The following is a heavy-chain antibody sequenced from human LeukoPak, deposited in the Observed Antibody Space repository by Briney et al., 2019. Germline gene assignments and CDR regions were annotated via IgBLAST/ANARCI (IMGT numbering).Heavy chain of an antibody. CDR2: IYYSGAT. V-gene: IGHV4-39*01. CDR1: GGSISSSSNY. J-gene: IGHJ5*02. Sequence: PSETLFLTCSVFGGSISSSSNYWGWISQPPGRGLEWMGSIYYSGATYNHPSLRSRVIISVDPSKNQFSLTLTSVPAADTAVYYCARSSAAEAPTHTWFGPWGQGTLVTVSS. D-gene: IGHD6-13*01. CDR3: ARSSAAEAPTHTWFGP.